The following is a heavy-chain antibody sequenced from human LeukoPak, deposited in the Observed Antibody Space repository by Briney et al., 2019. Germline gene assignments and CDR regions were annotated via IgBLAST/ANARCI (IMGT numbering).Heavy chain of an antibody. CDR2: ISSSSSSI. V-gene: IGHV3-21*04. J-gene: IGHJ4*02. Sequence: GGSLRLSCAASGFTFSTYSMNWVRQAPGKGLEWVSSISSSSSSIYYADSVKGRFTISRDNSKNTLYLQMNSLRAEDTAVYYCARDLPLKYWGQGTLVTVSS. CDR1: GFTFSTYS. CDR3: ARDLPLKY.